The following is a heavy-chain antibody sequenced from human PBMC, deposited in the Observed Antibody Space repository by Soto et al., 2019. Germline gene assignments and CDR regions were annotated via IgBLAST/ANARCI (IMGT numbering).Heavy chain of an antibody. CDR1: GGSISSGDYY. Sequence: QVQLQESGPGLVKPSQTLSLTCTVSGGSISSGDYYWSWIRQPPGKGLEWIGYIYYSGSTYYNPSLXRXVAXSVDTSKNQFSLKLSSVTAADTAVYYCARDSYDSSGYSFDYWGQGTLVTVSS. V-gene: IGHV4-30-4*01. J-gene: IGHJ4*02. CDR2: IYYSGST. CDR3: ARDSYDSSGYSFDY. D-gene: IGHD3-22*01.